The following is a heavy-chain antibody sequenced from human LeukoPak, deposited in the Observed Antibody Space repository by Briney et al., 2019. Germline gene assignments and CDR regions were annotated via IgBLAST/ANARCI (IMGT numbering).Heavy chain of an antibody. V-gene: IGHV1-8*03. CDR3: ARGQYCSGGSCSVLFDYYYYYYMDV. Sequence: ASVKVSCKASGYTFTSYDINWVRQASGQGLEWMGWMNPNSGNTGYAQKFQGRVTITRHTSISTAYMELSSLRSEDTAVYYCARGQYCSGGSCSVLFDYYYYYYMDVWGKGTTVTVSS. D-gene: IGHD2-15*01. CDR1: GYTFTSYD. CDR2: MNPNSGNT. J-gene: IGHJ6*03.